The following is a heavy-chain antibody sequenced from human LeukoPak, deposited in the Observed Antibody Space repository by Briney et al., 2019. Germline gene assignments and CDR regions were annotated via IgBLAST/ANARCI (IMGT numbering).Heavy chain of an antibody. CDR3: AARYSGYEIDY. D-gene: IGHD5-12*01. V-gene: IGHV1-58*02. J-gene: IGHJ4*02. CDR1: GLTFTSSA. CDR2: LLVGSGNK. Sequence: SEKLLCKASGLTFTSSAMQWAPHPRGQPLEWIGWLLVGSGNKNYAQKFQERVTITRDMSTSTACMELSSLRSEDTAVYYCAARYSGYEIDYWGQGTLVTVSS.